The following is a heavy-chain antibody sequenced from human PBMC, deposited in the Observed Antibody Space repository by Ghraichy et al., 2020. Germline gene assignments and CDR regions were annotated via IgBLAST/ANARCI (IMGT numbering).Heavy chain of an antibody. CDR3: AKDVYYAPGHFDY. CDR1: GFTFSSYA. Sequence: GGSLRLSCAASGFTFSSYAMSWVRQAPGKGLEWVSAISGSGGSTYYADSVKGRFTISRDNSKNTLYLQMNNLRAEDTAVYYCAKDVYYAPGHFDYWGQGTLVTVSS. CDR2: ISGSGGST. D-gene: IGHD2-2*01. J-gene: IGHJ4*02. V-gene: IGHV3-23*01.